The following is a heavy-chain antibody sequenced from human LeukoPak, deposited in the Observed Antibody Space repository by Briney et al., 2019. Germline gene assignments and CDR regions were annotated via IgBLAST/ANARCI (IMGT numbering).Heavy chain of an antibody. CDR2: ISYDGSNK. D-gene: IGHD2-21*02. CDR3: AKGGPGDGNWFDL. J-gene: IGHJ5*02. Sequence: GGSLRLSCAASGFTFSGYDIHWVRQAPGKGLEWVTLISYDGSNKYYADSVKGRFTISRDNPKNTLYLQMNSLRGEDTAVYYCAKGGPGDGNWFDLWGQGTLVTVSS. V-gene: IGHV3-33*05. CDR1: GFTFSGYD.